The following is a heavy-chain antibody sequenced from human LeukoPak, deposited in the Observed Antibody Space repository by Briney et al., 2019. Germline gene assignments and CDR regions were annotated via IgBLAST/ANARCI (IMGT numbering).Heavy chain of an antibody. Sequence: GGSLRLSCAASGFTFSSYAMSWVRQAPGKGLEWVSAISGSGGSTYYADSVKGRFTISRDNSKNTLYLQMNSLRAEDTAVYYCAKDWLMENDKGGYYFDYWGQGTLVTVSS. J-gene: IGHJ4*02. CDR1: GFTFSSYA. CDR3: AKDWLMENDKGGYYFDY. D-gene: IGHD1-1*01. CDR2: ISGSGGST. V-gene: IGHV3-23*01.